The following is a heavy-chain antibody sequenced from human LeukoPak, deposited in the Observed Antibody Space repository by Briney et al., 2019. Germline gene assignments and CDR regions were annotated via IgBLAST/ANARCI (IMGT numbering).Heavy chain of an antibody. CDR1: GXTFSTYW. V-gene: IGHV3-74*03. Sequence: SGGSLRLSCAASGXTFSTYWMHWVRQPPGKGVVWVSRINSDGSTKTYADSVKGRFIISRDKAKNTVYPQMNSLRAEDTAVYYCASQGGYAIDYWGQGTLVTVSS. CDR3: ASQGGYAIDY. D-gene: IGHD5-12*01. J-gene: IGHJ4*02. CDR2: INSDGSTK.